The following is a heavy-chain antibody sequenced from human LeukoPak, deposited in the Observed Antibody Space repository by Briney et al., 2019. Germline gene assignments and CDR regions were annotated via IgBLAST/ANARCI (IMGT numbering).Heavy chain of an antibody. Sequence: SETLSLTCTVSGRSINSYYWSWIRQPAGKGLEWIGRIFSSGNTIYNPSPQSRVTMSVDTSKNQFSLRLNSVTAADAAVYYCARSPHRLIGHWFDPWGQGTLVTVSS. D-gene: IGHD3-16*01. J-gene: IGHJ5*02. CDR1: GRSINSYY. V-gene: IGHV4-4*07. CDR3: ARSPHRLIGHWFDP. CDR2: IFSSGNT.